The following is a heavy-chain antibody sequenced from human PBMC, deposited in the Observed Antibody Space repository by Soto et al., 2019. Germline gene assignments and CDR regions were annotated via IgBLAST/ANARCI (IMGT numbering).Heavy chain of an antibody. CDR1: GGTFSSYA. D-gene: IGHD6-25*01. J-gene: IGHJ4*02. CDR2: IIPIFGTA. CDR3: AGVYSSDSYHFDY. V-gene: IGHV1-69*13. Sequence: SVKVSCKASGGTFSSYAISWVRQAPGQGLEWMGGIIPIFGTANYAQKFQGRVTITADESTSTAYMELSSLRSEDTAVYYCAGVYSSDSYHFDYWGQGTLVTVSS.